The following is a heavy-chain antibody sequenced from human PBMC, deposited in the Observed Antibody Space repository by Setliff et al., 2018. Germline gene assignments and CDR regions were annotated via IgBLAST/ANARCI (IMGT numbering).Heavy chain of an antibody. CDR1: GASISSGSYY. CDR3: ARDNTMVGATDY. D-gene: IGHD1-26*01. V-gene: IGHV4-61*09. CDR2: IYTSGST. Sequence: SETLSLTCTVSGASISSGSYYWSWIRQPAGKGLEWIGHIYTSGSTNYNPSLKSRVTISADTSKNLLSLRLRYVTAADTAVYFCARDNTMVGATDYWGLGTLVTVSS. J-gene: IGHJ4*02.